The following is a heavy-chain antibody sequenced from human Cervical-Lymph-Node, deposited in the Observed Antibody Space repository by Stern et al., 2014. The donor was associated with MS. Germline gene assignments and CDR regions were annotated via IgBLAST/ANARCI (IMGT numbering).Heavy chain of an antibody. V-gene: IGHV3-9*01. CDR1: GFTFDDYA. CDR3: TKDGSSSGTGNAFDI. D-gene: IGHD6-13*01. J-gene: IGHJ3*02. CDR2: INWKSASV. Sequence: EVQLVESGGGLVQPGRSLRLSCAASGFTFDDYAMHWVRQVPGKGLEWGSGINWKSASVAYAGSVKGRFTISADNAKNSLYLQRNSLRAEDTALYYCTKDGSSSGTGNAFDIWGQGTMVTVSS.